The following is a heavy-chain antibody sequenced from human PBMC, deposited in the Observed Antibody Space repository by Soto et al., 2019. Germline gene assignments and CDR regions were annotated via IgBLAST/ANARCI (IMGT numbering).Heavy chain of an antibody. CDR2: IYYSGST. CDR3: ARWRFEFGWFDP. D-gene: IGHD3-10*01. V-gene: IGHV4-61*01. CDR1: GGSVSSGSYY. J-gene: IGHJ5*02. Sequence: SETLSLTCTVSGGSVSSGSYYWSWIRQPPGKGLEWIGYIYYSGSTNYNPSLKSRVTISVDTSKNQFSLKLSSVTAADTAVYYCARWRFEFGWFDPWGQGTLVTVSS.